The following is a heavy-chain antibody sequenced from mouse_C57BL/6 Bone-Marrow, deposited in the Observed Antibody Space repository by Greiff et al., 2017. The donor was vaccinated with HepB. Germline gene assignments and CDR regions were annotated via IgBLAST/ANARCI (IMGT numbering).Heavy chain of an antibody. V-gene: IGHV1-66*01. J-gene: IGHJ2*01. CDR2: IYPGSGNT. CDR3: ARSRNGNYGDGY. CDR1: GYSFTSYY. Sequence: VKLQESGPELVKPGASVKISCKASGYSFTSYYIHWVKQRPGQGLEWIGWIYPGSGNTKYNEKFKGKATLTADTSSSTAYMQLSSLTSEDSAVYYCARSRNGNYGDGYWGQGTTLTVSS. D-gene: IGHD2-1*01.